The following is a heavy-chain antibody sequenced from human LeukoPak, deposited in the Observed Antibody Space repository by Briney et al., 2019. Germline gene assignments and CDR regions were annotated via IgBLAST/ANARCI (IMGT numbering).Heavy chain of an antibody. CDR1: GFTFTTYG. V-gene: IGHV3-23*01. J-gene: IGHJ6*03. CDR2: IGGSGTRT. Sequence: PGGTLRLSCSASGFTFTTYGMNWVRQAPGKGLEWVSGIGGSGTRTYYADSVKGRFTISRDNSKNTLYLQMNSLRDEDTGLYYCARDATTAVGWVYMDVWGKGTTVTISS. D-gene: IGHD6-13*01. CDR3: ARDATTAVGWVYMDV.